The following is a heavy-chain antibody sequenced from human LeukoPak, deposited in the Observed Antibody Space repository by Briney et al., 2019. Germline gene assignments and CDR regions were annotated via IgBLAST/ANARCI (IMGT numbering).Heavy chain of an antibody. CDR3: ARFLVVPDAMGYHYYGMDV. CDR1: GGSICSGGYY. CDR2: IYYSGST. J-gene: IGHJ6*02. D-gene: IGHD2-2*01. Sequence: SQTLSLTCTVSGGSICSGGYYWSWIRQHPGKGLEWIGYIYYSGSTYYNPSPKSRVTISVDTSKNQFSLKLSSVTAADTAVYYCARFLVVPDAMGYHYYGMDVWGQGTTVTVSS. V-gene: IGHV4-31*03.